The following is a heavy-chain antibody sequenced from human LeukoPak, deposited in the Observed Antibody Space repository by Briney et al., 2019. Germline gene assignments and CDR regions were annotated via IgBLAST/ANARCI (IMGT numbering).Heavy chain of an antibody. CDR1: GFTFSNYW. Sequence: HSGGSLRLSCTASGFTFSNYWMHWVRQVPGKGLVWVSRIEGSRTTINYADSVKGRFSISRDNAKSTLYLQMNSLRVEDTAIYYCARGSGSNGGAYVGDYWGHGILVTVSS. D-gene: IGHD3-10*02. CDR3: ARGSGSNGGAYVGDY. V-gene: IGHV3-74*01. J-gene: IGHJ4*01. CDR2: IEGSRTTI.